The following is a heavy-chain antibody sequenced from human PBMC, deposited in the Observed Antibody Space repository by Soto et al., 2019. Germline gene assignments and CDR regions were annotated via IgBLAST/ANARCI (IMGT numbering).Heavy chain of an antibody. J-gene: IGHJ6*02. V-gene: IGHV1-69*14. Sequence: QVQLVQSGAEVKKPGSSVKVSCKASGGTFSSYAISWVRQAPGQGLEWMGGIIPIFGTANYAQKFQGRVTITADKSTSTAYMELSSLRSEDTAVYYCARDYDFWSGYGPNGMDVWGQGTTVTVSS. D-gene: IGHD3-3*01. CDR1: GGTFSSYA. CDR3: ARDYDFWSGYGPNGMDV. CDR2: IIPIFGTA.